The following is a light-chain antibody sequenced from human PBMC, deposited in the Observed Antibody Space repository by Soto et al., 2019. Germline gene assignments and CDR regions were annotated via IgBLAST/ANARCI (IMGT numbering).Light chain of an antibody. CDR3: QPHTSSPHVYT. CDR1: QSVSSSY. V-gene: IGKV3-20*01. CDR2: AAS. J-gene: IGKJ2*01. Sequence: EIVLTQSPGTLSLSPGERATLSCRASQSVSSSYLVWYQQKPGQAPRLLIDAASSRATGIPDRFSGSGSGTDFTRTISRLEPEDFAVYYCQPHTSSPHVYTFGQGTKLEI.